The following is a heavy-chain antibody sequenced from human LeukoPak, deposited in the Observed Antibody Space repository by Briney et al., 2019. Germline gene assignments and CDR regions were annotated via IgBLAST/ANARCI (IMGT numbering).Heavy chain of an antibody. CDR1: GGSISSYN. Sequence: SETLSLTCTVSGGSISSYNWSWIRQPPGKGLAWIGYIYYSGSTNYNPSLKSRVTISVDTSKNQFSLKLSSVTAADTAVYYCARGGSGSSWMFYYYYGMDVWGQGTTVTVSS. CDR3: ARGGSGSSWMFYYYYGMDV. V-gene: IGHV4-59*01. J-gene: IGHJ6*02. CDR2: IYYSGST. D-gene: IGHD6-19*01.